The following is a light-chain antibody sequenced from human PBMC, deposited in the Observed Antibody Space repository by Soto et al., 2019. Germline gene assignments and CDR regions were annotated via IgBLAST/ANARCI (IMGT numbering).Light chain of an antibody. V-gene: IGKV1-9*01. J-gene: IGKJ4*01. Sequence: DIQLTQSPSFLSASVGVRVTLTCRASQVIARYLSWYQQKPGQAPTLLIYAASTLQSGVPARFSGSGSGTEFTLTIRSLQPEDFAPYCSQQLNIYPFTFCGANTVQIQ. CDR2: AAS. CDR1: QVIARY. CDR3: QQLNIYPFT.